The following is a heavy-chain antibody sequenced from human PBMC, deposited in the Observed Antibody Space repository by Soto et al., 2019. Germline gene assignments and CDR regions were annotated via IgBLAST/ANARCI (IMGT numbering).Heavy chain of an antibody. CDR3: ARAGAATLSDY. V-gene: IGHV4-59*01. Sequence: QVQLQESGPGLVKPSETLSLTCTVSGGSISNYYCSWIRQPPGKGLEWIGYIYYSGSTNYNPSLKSRVTISVDTSKIQFSLKLSSVTAADTAVYYCARAGAATLSDYWGQGTLVTVSS. CDR2: IYYSGST. CDR1: GGSISNYY. D-gene: IGHD2-15*01. J-gene: IGHJ4*02.